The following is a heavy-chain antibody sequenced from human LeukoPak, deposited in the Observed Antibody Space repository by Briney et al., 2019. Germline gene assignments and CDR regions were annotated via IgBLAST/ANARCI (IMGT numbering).Heavy chain of an antibody. D-gene: IGHD1-26*01. CDR2: IKQDGSEK. CDR3: ASAVVGGIFDY. Sequence: GGSLRLSCAASGFTFSSYWMSWVRQAPGKGLEWVANIKQDGSEKYYEDSVKGRFTISRDNAKNSLYLQMNSLRAEDTAVYYCASAVVGGIFDYWGQGTLVTVSS. J-gene: IGHJ4*02. V-gene: IGHV3-7*01. CDR1: GFTFSSYW.